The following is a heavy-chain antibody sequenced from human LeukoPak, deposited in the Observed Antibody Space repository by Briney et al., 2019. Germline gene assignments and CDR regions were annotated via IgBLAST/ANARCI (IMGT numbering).Heavy chain of an antibody. CDR3: ARVRWGEGDYLWIHSFEL. CDR2: IRYDGINK. V-gene: IGHV3-33*01. D-gene: IGHD2-21*01. J-gene: IGHJ3*01. Sequence: GGSLRLSCAAPGFTFSKYGMHWVRQDPGKGLERVALIRYDGINKYYEDTVRGRFTISRDNSKKTLSLQMNSLRVGDTGVYYCARVRWGEGDYLWIHSFELRGQGTTSTVSS. CDR1: GFTFSKYG.